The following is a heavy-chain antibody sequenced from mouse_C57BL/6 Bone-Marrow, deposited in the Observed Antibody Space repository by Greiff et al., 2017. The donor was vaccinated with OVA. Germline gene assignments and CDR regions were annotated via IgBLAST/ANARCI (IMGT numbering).Heavy chain of an antibody. CDR2: ISPRSGNT. J-gene: IGHJ4*01. Sequence: VQLQQSGAELARPGASVKLSCKASGYTFTSYGISWVKQRTGQGLEWIGEISPRSGNTYYNEKFKGKATLTADKSSSTAYMELRSLTSEDSAVYFCARRDAMDYWGQGTSVTVSS. V-gene: IGHV1-81*01. CDR3: ARRDAMDY. CDR1: GYTFTSYG.